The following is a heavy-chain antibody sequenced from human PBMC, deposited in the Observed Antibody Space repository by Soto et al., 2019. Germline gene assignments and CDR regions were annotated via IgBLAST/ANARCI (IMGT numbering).Heavy chain of an antibody. CDR3: AHSLIPNWGSRGAFDY. V-gene: IGHV2-5*02. CDR1: GFSLSTSGVG. CDR2: IYWDDDK. J-gene: IGHJ4*02. D-gene: IGHD7-27*01. Sequence: QITLKESGPTLVKPTQPLTLTCTFSGFSLSTSGVGVGWIRQPPGKALEWLALIYWDDDKRYSPSLKSRLTITKDTSKHQVVLTMTNMDPVDTATYYCAHSLIPNWGSRGAFDYWGQGTLVTVSS.